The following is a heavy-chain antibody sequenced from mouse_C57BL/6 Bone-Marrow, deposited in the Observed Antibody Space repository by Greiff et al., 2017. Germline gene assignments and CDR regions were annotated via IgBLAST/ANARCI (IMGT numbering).Heavy chain of an antibody. Sequence: VKVVESGAELARPGASVKLSCKASGYTFTSYGISWVKQRTGQGLEWIGEIYPRSGNTYYNEKFKGKATLTADKSSSTAYMELRSLTSEDSAVYFCARFITTVVDAMDYWGQGTSVTVSS. CDR3: ARFITTVVDAMDY. J-gene: IGHJ4*01. CDR1: GYTFTSYG. V-gene: IGHV1-81*01. D-gene: IGHD1-1*01. CDR2: IYPRSGNT.